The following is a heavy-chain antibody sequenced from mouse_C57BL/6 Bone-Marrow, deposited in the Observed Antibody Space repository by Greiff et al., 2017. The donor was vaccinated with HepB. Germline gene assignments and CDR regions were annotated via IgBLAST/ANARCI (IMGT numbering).Heavy chain of an antibody. V-gene: IGHV5-17*01. D-gene: IGHD1-1*01. J-gene: IGHJ1*03. Sequence: VQLVESGGGLVKPGGSLKLSCAASGFTFSDYGMHWVRQAPEKGLEWVAYISSGSSTIYYADTVKGRFTISRDNAKNTLFLQMTSLRSEDTAMYYCAIEDYYYGSSYWYFDVWGTGTTVTVSS. CDR1: GFTFSDYG. CDR2: ISSGSSTI. CDR3: AIEDYYYGSSYWYFDV.